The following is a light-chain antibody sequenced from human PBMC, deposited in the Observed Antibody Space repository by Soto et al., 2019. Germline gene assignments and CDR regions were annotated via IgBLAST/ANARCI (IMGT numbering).Light chain of an antibody. Sequence: EIVMTQSPVTLSVSPGERATLSCRASQSVGIKLAWYQQKPGQAPRILIHGASTRASGISARFSGSGSGTEFTLTITNLQSEDFAIYYCQQYHNWPPLTFGQGTRLDIK. V-gene: IGKV3-15*01. CDR3: QQYHNWPPLT. J-gene: IGKJ5*01. CDR1: QSVGIK. CDR2: GAS.